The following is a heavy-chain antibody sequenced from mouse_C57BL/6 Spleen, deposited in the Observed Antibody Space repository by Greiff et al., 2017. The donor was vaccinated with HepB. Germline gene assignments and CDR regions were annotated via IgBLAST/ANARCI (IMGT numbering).Heavy chain of an antibody. CDR1: GFTFSSYA. CDR3: TRDRDSPYAMDY. D-gene: IGHD2-14*01. J-gene: IGHJ4*01. CDR2: ISSGGDYI. Sequence: EVMLVESGEGLVKPGGSLKLSCAASGFTFSSYAMSWVRQTPEKRLEWVAYISSGGDYIYYADTVKGRFTISRDNARNTLYLQMSSLKSEDTAMYYCTRDRDSPYAMDYWGQGTSVTVSS. V-gene: IGHV5-9-1*02.